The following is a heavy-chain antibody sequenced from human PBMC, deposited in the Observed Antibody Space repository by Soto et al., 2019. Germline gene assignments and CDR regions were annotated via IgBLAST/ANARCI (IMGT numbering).Heavy chain of an antibody. Sequence: PGGSLRLSCAASGFTFSSYGMHWVRPAPGKGLEWVAVISYDGSNKYYADSVKGRFTISRDNSKNTLYLQMNSLRAEDTAVYYCAKDLRYFDWASYYYYGMDVWGQGTTVTVSS. CDR2: ISYDGSNK. CDR3: AKDLRYFDWASYYYYGMDV. J-gene: IGHJ6*02. D-gene: IGHD3-9*01. V-gene: IGHV3-30*18. CDR1: GFTFSSYG.